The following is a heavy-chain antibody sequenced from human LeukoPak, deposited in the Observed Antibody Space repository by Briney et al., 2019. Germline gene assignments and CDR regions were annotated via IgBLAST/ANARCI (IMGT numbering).Heavy chain of an antibody. CDR1: GYTFTSYG. D-gene: IGHD2-2*01. CDR3: ARDRFIGYCSSTSCYPFDY. Sequence: ASVKVSCKASGYTFTSYGISWVRQAPGQGLEWMGWISAYNGNTNYALKLQGRVTMTTDTSTSTAYMELRSLRSDDTAVYYCARDRFIGYCSSTSCYPFDYWGQGTLVTVSS. V-gene: IGHV1-18*01. J-gene: IGHJ4*02. CDR2: ISAYNGNT.